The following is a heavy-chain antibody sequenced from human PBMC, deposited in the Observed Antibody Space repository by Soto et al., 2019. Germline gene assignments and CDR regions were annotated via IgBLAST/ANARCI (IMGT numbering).Heavy chain of an antibody. CDR2: IWYDGSNK. D-gene: IGHD6-19*01. V-gene: IGHV3-33*01. Sequence: QVQLVESGGGVVQPGRSLRLSCAASGFTFSSYGMHWVRQAPGKGLEWVAVIWYDGSNKYYADSVKGRFTISRDNSKNTLYLQMNILRAEYTAVYYCARDWSSGWYDYWGKGTLVTVSS. CDR1: GFTFSSYG. CDR3: ARDWSSGWYDY. J-gene: IGHJ4*02.